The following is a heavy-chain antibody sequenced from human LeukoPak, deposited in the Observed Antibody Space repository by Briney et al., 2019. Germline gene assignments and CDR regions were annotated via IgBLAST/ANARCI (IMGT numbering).Heavy chain of an antibody. CDR1: GGSISSGDYY. CDR3: ARVIVGATFDY. D-gene: IGHD1-26*01. Sequence: TSQTLSPTCTVSGGSISSGDYYWSWIRQPPGKGLEWIGYIYYSGSTYYNPSLKSRVTISVDTSKNQFSLKLSSVTAADTAVYYCARVIVGATFDYWGQGTLVTVSS. CDR2: IYYSGST. V-gene: IGHV4-30-4*08. J-gene: IGHJ4*02.